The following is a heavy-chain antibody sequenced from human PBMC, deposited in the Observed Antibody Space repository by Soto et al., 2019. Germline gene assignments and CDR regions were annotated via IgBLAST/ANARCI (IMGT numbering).Heavy chain of an antibody. CDR3: ARGPDHSKVGY. V-gene: IGHV4-59*01. Sequence: PSETLSLTCTVSGGSMNSYYWSWIRQPPGKGLEWLGYIYDGDSANYNPSLKSRVTMSLDTSNNHFSLKLSSVTTTDTAVYYCARGPDHSKVGYWGQGTLVTVSS. CDR1: GGSMNSYY. J-gene: IGHJ4*02. CDR2: IYDGDSA. D-gene: IGHD4-4*01.